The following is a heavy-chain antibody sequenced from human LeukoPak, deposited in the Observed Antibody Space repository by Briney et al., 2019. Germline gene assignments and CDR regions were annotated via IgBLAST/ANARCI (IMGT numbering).Heavy chain of an antibody. CDR3: TRRGGISPLDY. V-gene: IGHV3-49*04. Sequence: PGGSLRLSCTASGFTFGDYAMSWVRQAPGKGLEWVGFIRSKAYGGTTEYAASVQGRFTISRDDSKSIAYLQMNSLKTEDTAVYYCTRRGGISPLDYRGQGTLVTVSS. CDR2: IRSKAYGGTT. J-gene: IGHJ4*02. CDR1: GFTFGDYA. D-gene: IGHD3-16*01.